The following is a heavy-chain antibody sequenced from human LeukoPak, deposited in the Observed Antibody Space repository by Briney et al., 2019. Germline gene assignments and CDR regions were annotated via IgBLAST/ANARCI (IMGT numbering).Heavy chain of an antibody. V-gene: IGHV1-8*01. D-gene: IGHD6-13*01. Sequence: ASVKVSCKASGYTFTSYDINWVRQATGQGLEWMGWMNPNSGNTGYAQKFQGRVTVTRNTSISTAYMELSSLRSEDTAVYYCARVEAGSWYERWFDPWGQGTLVTVSS. CDR2: MNPNSGNT. J-gene: IGHJ5*02. CDR3: ARVEAGSWYERWFDP. CDR1: GYTFTSYD.